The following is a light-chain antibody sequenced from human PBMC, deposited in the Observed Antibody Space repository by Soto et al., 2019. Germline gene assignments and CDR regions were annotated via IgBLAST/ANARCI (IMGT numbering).Light chain of an antibody. J-gene: IGLJ2*01. Sequence: QSALTQPASVSGSPGQSITISCTGTSSDVGGSDYVSWYQQEPGKAPKLIIFGVTNRPSGVSNRFSGSKSSNTASLTISGLQAEDEADYYCSSSTTSITSHVTFGGGTKLTVL. CDR3: SSSTTSITSHVT. CDR1: SSDVGGSDY. CDR2: GVT. V-gene: IGLV2-14*01.